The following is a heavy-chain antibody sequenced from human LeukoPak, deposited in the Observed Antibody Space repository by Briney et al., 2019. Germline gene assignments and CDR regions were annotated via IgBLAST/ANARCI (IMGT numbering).Heavy chain of an antibody. D-gene: IGHD1-14*01. V-gene: IGHV3-30*03. J-gene: IGHJ4*02. CDR1: GSTFNRFA. Sequence: GGSLRLSCAASGSTFNRFAMHWVRQAPGKGLEWVAVISYDGSDKYYADSVKGRFTISRDNAKNMLYLQVNSLRAEDTAVYYCATQQGGNLAYWGQGTLVTVSS. CDR3: ATQQGGNLAY. CDR2: ISYDGSDK.